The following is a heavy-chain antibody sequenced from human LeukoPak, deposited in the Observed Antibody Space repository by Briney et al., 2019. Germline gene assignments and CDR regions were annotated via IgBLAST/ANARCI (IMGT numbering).Heavy chain of an antibody. V-gene: IGHV4-4*07. D-gene: IGHD6-13*01. CDR1: GGSISSYY. CDR3: ARASYSSSWYGDDAFDI. Sequence: PSETLSLTCTVSGGSISSYYWSWIRQPAGKGLEWIGRIYTSGGTNYNPSLKSRVTMSVDTSKNQFSLKLSSVTAADTAVYYCARASYSSSWYGDDAFDIWGQGTMVTVSS. J-gene: IGHJ3*02. CDR2: IYTSGGT.